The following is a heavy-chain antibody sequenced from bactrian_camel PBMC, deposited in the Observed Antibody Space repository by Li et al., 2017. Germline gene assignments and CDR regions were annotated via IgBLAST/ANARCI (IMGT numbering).Heavy chain of an antibody. D-gene: IGHD3*01. CDR3: ARDYRTAHSWVGDAGTLWGPCMS. V-gene: IGHV3S63*01. CDR2: TIDSEGSA. CDR1: GFTFNDDD. Sequence: QVQLVESGGGSVQAGGSLRLSCTGSGFTFNDDDMGWFRQAPGNECELVSTIDSEGSAYYADTVKGRFAISRDNAKSTLYLQLNNVRPDDAGTYYCARDYRTAHSWVGDAGTLWGPCMSGGQGTQVTV. J-gene: IGHJ4*01.